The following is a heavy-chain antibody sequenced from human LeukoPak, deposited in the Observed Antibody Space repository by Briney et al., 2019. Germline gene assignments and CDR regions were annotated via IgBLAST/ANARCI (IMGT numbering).Heavy chain of an antibody. J-gene: IGHJ3*02. Sequence: ASVKVSCKASGYTFTSYDINWVRQATGQGLEWMGWMNPNSGNTGYAQKFQGRVTITRNTSISTAYMELSSLRSEDTAVYYCARDLLTGTQDAFDIWGQGTMVTVSS. D-gene: IGHD1-7*01. CDR2: MNPNSGNT. V-gene: IGHV1-8*03. CDR3: ARDLLTGTQDAFDI. CDR1: GYTFTSYD.